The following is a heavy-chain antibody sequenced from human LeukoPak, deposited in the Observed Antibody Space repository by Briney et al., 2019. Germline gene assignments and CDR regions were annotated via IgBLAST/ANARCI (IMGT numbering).Heavy chain of an antibody. V-gene: IGHV1-18*01. J-gene: IGHJ4*02. Sequence: ASVKVSCKASGYTFTSYGISWVRQAPGQGLEWIGWISAYNGNTNYAQKLQGRVTMTTDTSTSTAYMELRSLRSDDTAVYYCARDWAWDIVVVPAPPFDYWGQGTLVTVSS. CDR1: GYTFTSYG. CDR2: ISAYNGNT. CDR3: ARDWAWDIVVVPAPPFDY. D-gene: IGHD2-2*01.